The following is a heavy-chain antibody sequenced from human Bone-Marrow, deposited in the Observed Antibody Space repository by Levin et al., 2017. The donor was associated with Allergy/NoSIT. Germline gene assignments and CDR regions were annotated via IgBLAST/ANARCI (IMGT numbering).Heavy chain of an antibody. CDR1: GGSISSGGYY. D-gene: IGHD6-6*01. V-gene: IGHV4-31*03. CDR2: IYYSGST. J-gene: IGHJ4*02. CDR3: ARGSSPLVDY. Sequence: SETLSLTCTVSGGSISSGGYYWSWIRQHPGKGLEWIGYIYYSGSTYYNPSLKSRVTISVDTSKNQFSLKLSSVTAADTAVYYCARGSSPLVDYWGQGTLVTVSS.